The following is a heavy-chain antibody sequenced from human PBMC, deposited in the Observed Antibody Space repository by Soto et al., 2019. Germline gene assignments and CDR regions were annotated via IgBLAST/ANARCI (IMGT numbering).Heavy chain of an antibody. CDR3: ARGRGFGYGIDY. V-gene: IGHV4-30-4*01. CDR2: IKNSGNP. J-gene: IGHJ4*02. Sequence: QVQLQESGPGLVKPSQTLSLTCTVSGGSISTGDHYWSWIRQPPGKGPEWIGHIKNSGNPYYSPSLKSRATVSGDTSRIQYSLKLISVTAADTAVYFCARGRGFGYGIDYWGQGNLVSVSS. CDR1: GGSISTGDHY. D-gene: IGHD5-18*01.